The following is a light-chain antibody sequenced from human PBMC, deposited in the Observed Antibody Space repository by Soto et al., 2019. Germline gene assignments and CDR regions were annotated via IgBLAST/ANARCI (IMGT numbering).Light chain of an antibody. V-gene: IGKV3-20*01. J-gene: IGKJ1*01. CDR3: QQYGSSPRT. CDR1: QSVSSSC. CDR2: DAS. Sequence: IVLTQSPGTLSLSPGERATLSCRASQSVSSSCLAWYQQKPGQAPRLLIYDASSRATGIPDRFSGSGSGTDFTLTISRLEPEDFAMYYCQQYGSSPRTFGQGTKVEIK.